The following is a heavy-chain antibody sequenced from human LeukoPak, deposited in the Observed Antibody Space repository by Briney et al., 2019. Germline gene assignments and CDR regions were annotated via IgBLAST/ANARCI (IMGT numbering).Heavy chain of an antibody. D-gene: IGHD6-6*01. CDR1: GFTFSSYS. V-gene: IGHV3-48*01. J-gene: IGHJ4*02. CDR2: ISSSSSTI. Sequence: PGGSLRLSCAASGFTFSSYSMNWVRQAPGEGLEWVSYISSSSSTIYYADSVKGRFTISRDNAKNSLYLQMNSLRAEDTAVYYCARGDTHSSSTYRFDYWGQGTLVTVSS. CDR3: ARGDTHSSSTYRFDY.